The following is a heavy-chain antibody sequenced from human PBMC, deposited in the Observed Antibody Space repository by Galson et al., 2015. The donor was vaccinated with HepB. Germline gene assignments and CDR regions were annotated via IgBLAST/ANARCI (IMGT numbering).Heavy chain of an antibody. CDR3: LQDRVGHTYGYY. J-gene: IGHJ4*02. CDR2: ISGSGDGT. V-gene: IGHV3-23*01. Sequence: SLRLSCAASGFTFSNYGMTWVRQTAGKGLEWVATISGSGDGTIYADSVKGRFTVSRDNSKNTLYLQMNSLRAEDTAVYYCLQDRVGHTYGYYWGQGTLVTVSS. D-gene: IGHD5-18*01. CDR1: GFTFSNYG.